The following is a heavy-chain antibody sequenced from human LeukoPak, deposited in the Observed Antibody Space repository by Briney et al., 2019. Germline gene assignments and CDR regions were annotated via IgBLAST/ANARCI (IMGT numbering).Heavy chain of an antibody. Sequence: SETLSLTCTVSGGSISSSSYYWGWIRQPPGKGLEWIGSIYYSGSTYYNPSLKSRVTISVDTSKNQFSLKLSSVTAADTAVYHCARPGYYYDSSGYNYRDYWGQGTLVTVSS. CDR1: GGSISSSSYY. D-gene: IGHD3-22*01. V-gene: IGHV4-39*01. CDR2: IYYSGST. J-gene: IGHJ4*02. CDR3: ARPGYYYDSSGYNYRDY.